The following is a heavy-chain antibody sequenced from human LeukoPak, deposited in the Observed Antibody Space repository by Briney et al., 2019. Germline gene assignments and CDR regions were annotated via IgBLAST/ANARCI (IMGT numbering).Heavy chain of an antibody. V-gene: IGHV1-2*02. CDR1: GYTFTGYY. CDR2: INPNNGGT. Sequence: ASVKVSCKASGYTFTGYYMHWVRQASGQGLEWMGWINPNNGGTNYAQKFQGRVTMTRDTSISTAYMELSRLRSDDTAVYYCARKKQGLGFPDYWGQGTLVTVSS. CDR3: ARKKQGLGFPDY. D-gene: IGHD1/OR15-1a*01. J-gene: IGHJ4*02.